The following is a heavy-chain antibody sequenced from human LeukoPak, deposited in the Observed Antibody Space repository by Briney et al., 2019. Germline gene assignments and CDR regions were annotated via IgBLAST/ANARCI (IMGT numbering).Heavy chain of an antibody. J-gene: IGHJ4*02. CDR1: GVSVSSGSYY. CDR3: AREMWPSRHFDY. CDR2: IYYSGST. D-gene: IGHD2-21*01. Sequence: SGTLSLTCTVSGVSVSSGSYYWSWIRQPPGKGLEWIGYIYYSGSTNYNPSLKSRVTISVDTSKNQFSLKLSSVTAADTAVYYCAREMWPSRHFDYWGQGTLVTVSS. V-gene: IGHV4-61*01.